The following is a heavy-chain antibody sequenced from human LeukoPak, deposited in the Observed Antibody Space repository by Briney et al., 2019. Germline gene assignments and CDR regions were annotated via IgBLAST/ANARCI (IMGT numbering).Heavy chain of an antibody. Sequence: SETLSLTCTVSGDSISSYYWSWIRQPPGKGLEWIGYVPYTGTTNYNPSLKSRVTISVDTSKNQFSLKLTSVTAADTAVYYCARGAMVRGIPMGVWGTGTTVTVSS. CDR1: GDSISSYY. V-gene: IGHV4-59*01. J-gene: IGHJ6*04. D-gene: IGHD3-10*01. CDR3: ARGAMVRGIPMGV. CDR2: VPYTGTT.